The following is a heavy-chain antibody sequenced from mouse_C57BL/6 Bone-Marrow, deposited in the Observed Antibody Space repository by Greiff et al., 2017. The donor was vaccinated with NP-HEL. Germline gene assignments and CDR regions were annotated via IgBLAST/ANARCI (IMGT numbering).Heavy chain of an antibody. CDR3: AIRDYSNSFAY. J-gene: IGHJ3*01. CDR1: GYTFTSYW. CDR2: IHPSDSDP. V-gene: IGHV1-74*01. Sequence: QVQLQQPGAELVKPGASVKVSCKASGYTFTSYWMHWVKQRPGQGLEWIGRIHPSDSDPNYTQKFKGKATLTVDKSSSTAYMQLSSLTSEDSAVYYCAIRDYSNSFAYWGQGTLVTVSA. D-gene: IGHD2-5*01.